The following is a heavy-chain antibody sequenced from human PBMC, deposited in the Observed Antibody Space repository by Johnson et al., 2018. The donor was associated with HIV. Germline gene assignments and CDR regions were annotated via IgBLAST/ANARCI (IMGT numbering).Heavy chain of an antibody. Sequence: QVQLVESGGGVVQPGRSLRLSCAASGFTFSSYAMHWVRQAPGKGLEWVAVISYDGSNKYYADSVKGRFTISRDNSKNTLYLQMNSLRAEDTAVYYCARGGASDAFDILGQVTMVTVSS. CDR2: ISYDGSNK. CDR3: ARGGASDAFDI. D-gene: IGHD4/OR15-4a*01. V-gene: IGHV3-30-3*01. CDR1: GFTFSSYA. J-gene: IGHJ3*02.